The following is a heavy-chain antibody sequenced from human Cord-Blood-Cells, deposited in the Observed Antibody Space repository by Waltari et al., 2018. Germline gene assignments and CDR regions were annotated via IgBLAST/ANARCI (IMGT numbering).Heavy chain of an antibody. Sequence: QVQLQESGPGLVKPSETLSLTCTVSGGSISSYYWSWIRQRPGKGLEWSGYIYYSGSTNYNPSLKSRVTISVDTSKNQFSLKLSSVTAADTAVYYCARVERGYCSGGSCYYWYFDLWGRGTLVTVSS. D-gene: IGHD2-15*01. CDR3: ARVERGYCSGGSCYYWYFDL. V-gene: IGHV4-59*01. J-gene: IGHJ2*01. CDR2: IYYSGST. CDR1: GGSISSYY.